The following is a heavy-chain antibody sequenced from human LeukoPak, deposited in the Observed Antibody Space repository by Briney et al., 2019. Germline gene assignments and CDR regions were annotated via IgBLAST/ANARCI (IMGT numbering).Heavy chain of an antibody. CDR1: GFTFSSYS. CDR3: AREVPPNAGAFDI. V-gene: IGHV3-21*01. Sequence: GGSQRLSCAASGFTFSSYSMNWVRQAPGKGLEWVSSISSSSSYIYYADSVKGRFTISRDNAKNSLYLQMNSLRAEDTAVYYCAREVPPNAGAFDIWGQGTMVTVSS. CDR2: ISSSSSYI. J-gene: IGHJ3*02. D-gene: IGHD2-2*01.